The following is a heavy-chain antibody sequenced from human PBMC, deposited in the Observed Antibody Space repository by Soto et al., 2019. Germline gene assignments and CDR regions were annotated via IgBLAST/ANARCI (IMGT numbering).Heavy chain of an antibody. CDR3: ARNYIETQPNTAPLDRLAV. V-gene: IGHV4-30-2*01. CDR1: GGSISRCCYS. Sequence: TSEALCLRSGGSGGSISRCCYSWSWIRQPPGKALELIGYIYHNAITYYNPSLKSLVTISVDRCKNQFSLKLSFLNAADTDVYYCARNYIETQPNTAPLDRLAVRAQGTTVLVS. J-gene: IGHJ6*02. D-gene: IGHD2-15*01. CDR2: IYHNAIT.